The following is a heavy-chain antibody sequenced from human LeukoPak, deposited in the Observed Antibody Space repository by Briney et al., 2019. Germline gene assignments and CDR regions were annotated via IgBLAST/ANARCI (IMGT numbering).Heavy chain of an antibody. J-gene: IGHJ4*02. V-gene: IGHV3-23*01. CDR1: GFTFRSNS. CDR3: AKIGGYFDY. CDR2: ITGTGENT. D-gene: IGHD3-10*01. Sequence: GGSLRLSCAASGFTFRSNSMSWVRQAPGKGLEWVSAITGTGENTYYADFVKGRFTISRDNSNNTLYLQMSSLRAEDTAVYYCAKIGGYFDYWGQGTLVTVSS.